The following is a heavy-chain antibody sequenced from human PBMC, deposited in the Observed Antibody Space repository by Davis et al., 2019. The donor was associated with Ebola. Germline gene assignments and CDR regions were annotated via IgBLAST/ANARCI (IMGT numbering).Heavy chain of an antibody. V-gene: IGHV5-51*01. CDR3: ASGAAVAS. D-gene: IGHD6-19*01. Sequence: GGSLRLSCKGSGYTFTSYWIGWVRQMPGKGLEWMGIIYPGDSDTRYSPSFQGQVTISADKSISTAYLQWSSLKASDTAMYYCASGAAVASWGQGTLVTVSS. CDR1: GYTFTSYW. J-gene: IGHJ4*02. CDR2: IYPGDSDT.